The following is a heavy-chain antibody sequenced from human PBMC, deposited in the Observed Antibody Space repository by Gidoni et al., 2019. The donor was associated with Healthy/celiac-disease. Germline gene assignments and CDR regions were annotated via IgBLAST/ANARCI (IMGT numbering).Heavy chain of an antibody. Sequence: QVQLVESGGGVVQPGRSLRLSCAASGFTFSSYGMHWVRQAPGKGLEWVAVISYDGSNKYYADSVKGRFTISRDNSKNTLYLQMNSLRAEDTAVYYCAKDLVRYYYDSSGYFDYWGQGTLVTVSS. CDR3: AKDLVRYYYDSSGYFDY. V-gene: IGHV3-30*18. J-gene: IGHJ4*02. D-gene: IGHD3-22*01. CDR2: ISYDGSNK. CDR1: GFTFSSYG.